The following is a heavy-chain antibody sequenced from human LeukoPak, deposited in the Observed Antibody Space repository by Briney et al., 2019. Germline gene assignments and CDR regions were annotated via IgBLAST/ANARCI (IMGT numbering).Heavy chain of an antibody. Sequence: GGSLGLSCAASGFTFNTYAMHWVRQAPGKGLEWVAVISNDGSNKYYADSVKGRFTISSDNSKNTLFLQMNSLRAEDTAVYYCTRDPVTTMSYYFDYWGQGTLVTVSS. CDR3: TRDPVTTMSYYFDY. J-gene: IGHJ4*02. CDR2: ISNDGSNK. V-gene: IGHV3-30*04. D-gene: IGHD5-18*01. CDR1: GFTFNTYA.